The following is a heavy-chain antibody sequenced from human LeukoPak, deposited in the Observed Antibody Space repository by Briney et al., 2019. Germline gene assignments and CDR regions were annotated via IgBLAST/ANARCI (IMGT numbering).Heavy chain of an antibody. CDR3: ARVDSGGNSDFDYFDY. CDR1: GGTFSSYA. D-gene: IGHD4-23*01. V-gene: IGHV1-69*06. CDR2: IIPIFGTA. J-gene: IGHJ4*02. Sequence: SVKVSCKASGGTFSSYAISWVRQAPGQGLEWMGGIIPIFGTANYAQKFQGRVTITADKSTSTAYMELSSLRSEDTAVYYCARVDSGGNSDFDYFDYWGQGTLVTVSS.